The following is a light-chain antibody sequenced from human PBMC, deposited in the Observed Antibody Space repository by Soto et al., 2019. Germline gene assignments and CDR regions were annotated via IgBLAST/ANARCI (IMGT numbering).Light chain of an antibody. V-gene: IGKV3-15*01. CDR3: QQYNNWPPWT. CDR2: ETS. CDR1: QNIRSN. J-gene: IGKJ1*01. Sequence: EIVMTQSPGTLSVSPGERATLSCRASQNIRSNLAWYQQKPGQAPRLLIYETSIRAPGIPARFSGSGSGTEFTLTISSLQSEDFAVYHCQQYNNWPPWTFGQGTKVEIK.